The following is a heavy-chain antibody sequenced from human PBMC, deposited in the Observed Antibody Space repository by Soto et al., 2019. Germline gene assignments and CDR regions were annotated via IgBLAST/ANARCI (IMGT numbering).Heavy chain of an antibody. CDR3: ARAFSGSYYYFDY. CDR2: IKQDGSEK. J-gene: IGHJ4*02. V-gene: IGHV3-7*01. CDR1: GFTFSSYW. D-gene: IGHD3-10*01. Sequence: GESLKISCAASGFTFSSYWMSWVRQAPGKGLEWVANIKQDGSEKYYVDSVKGRFTISRDNAKNSLYLQMNSLSAEDTAVYYCARAFSGSYYYFDYWGQGTLVTVSS.